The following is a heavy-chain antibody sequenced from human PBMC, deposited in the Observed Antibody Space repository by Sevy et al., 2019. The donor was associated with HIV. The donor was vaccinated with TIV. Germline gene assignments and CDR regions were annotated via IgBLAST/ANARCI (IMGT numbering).Heavy chain of an antibody. CDR2: ISYDGSNK. V-gene: IGHV3-30-3*01. D-gene: IGHD3-10*01. Sequence: GGSLRLSCAASGFTFSSYAMHWVRQAPGKGLEWVAVISYDGSNKYYADSVKGRFTISRDNSMNTLYLQMNSLGAEDTAVYYCGRFGELDAFDIWGQGTMVTVSS. CDR1: GFTFSSYA. CDR3: GRFGELDAFDI. J-gene: IGHJ3*02.